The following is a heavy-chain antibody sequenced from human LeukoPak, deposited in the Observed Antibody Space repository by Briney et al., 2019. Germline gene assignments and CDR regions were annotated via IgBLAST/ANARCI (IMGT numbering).Heavy chain of an antibody. CDR1: GGSFSGYY. CDR3: ARGRFAPRGTSSGYRTRHFDY. D-gene: IGHD3-22*01. CDR2: INHSGGT. V-gene: IGHV4-34*01. Sequence: SETLSLTCAVYGGSFSGYYWSWIRQPPGKGLEWIGEINHSGGTNYNPSLKSRVTISVDTSKNQFSLKLSSVTAADTAVYYCARGRFAPRGTSSGYRTRHFDYWGRGTLVTVSS. J-gene: IGHJ4*02.